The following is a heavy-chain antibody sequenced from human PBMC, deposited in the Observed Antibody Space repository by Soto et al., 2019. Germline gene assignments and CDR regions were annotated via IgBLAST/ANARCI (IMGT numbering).Heavy chain of an antibody. CDR1: CYTLNTYA. V-gene: IGHV1-18*01. Sequence: ASVKVSSKASCYTLNTYAITCVRQAPRQGLEWMGWISANNDHTNSPQKLQGRVTMTTDTSTSTPYMELRSLTSDDTAGYYCARGTYFYYWG. CDR3: ARGTYFYY. J-gene: IGHJ4*01. CDR2: ISANNDHT.